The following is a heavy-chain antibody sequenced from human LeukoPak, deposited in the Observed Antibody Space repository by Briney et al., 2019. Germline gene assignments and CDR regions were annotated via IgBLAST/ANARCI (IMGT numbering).Heavy chain of an antibody. D-gene: IGHD3-10*01. V-gene: IGHV4-61*08. CDR2: IFFIVRT. Sequence: SETLSLACAVPGDSVASGGYYWNWIRQPPGKGLGWIGFIFFIVRTNYNLSLKSRVTISVDTSENQFSLKLTSVTAADTAVYYCARGGRGRNWFDPWGQGTLVTVSS. CDR3: ARGGRGRNWFDP. J-gene: IGHJ5*02. CDR1: GDSVASGGYY.